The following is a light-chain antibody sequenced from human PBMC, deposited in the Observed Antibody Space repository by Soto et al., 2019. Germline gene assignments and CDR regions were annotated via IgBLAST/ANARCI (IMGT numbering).Light chain of an antibody. CDR3: CSYAGSYTFVV. CDR2: EVS. J-gene: IGLJ2*01. CDR1: SSDVGGYNY. Sequence: QSALTQPRSVSGSPGQSVTISCTGTSSDVGGYNYVSWYQQHPGKAPKLMIYEVSKRPSGAPDRFSGSKSGNTASLTISGLQAEDEADYYCCSYAGSYTFVVFGGGTKVTVL. V-gene: IGLV2-11*01.